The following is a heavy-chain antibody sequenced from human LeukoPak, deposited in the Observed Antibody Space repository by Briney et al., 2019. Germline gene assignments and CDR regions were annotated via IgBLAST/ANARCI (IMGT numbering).Heavy chain of an antibody. V-gene: IGHV3-21*01. J-gene: IGHJ4*02. Sequence: PGGSLRLSCVGSGFTFSNYSFNWVRQAPGKGLEWVSSISKGSGYIYQTDSVKGRFTISIDNAKNSLYLQMNSLRAEGTAVYYCAIRGSPMVRNYWGQGTLVTVSS. CDR2: ISKGSGYI. D-gene: IGHD3-10*01. CDR3: AIRGSPMVRNY. CDR1: GFTFSNYS.